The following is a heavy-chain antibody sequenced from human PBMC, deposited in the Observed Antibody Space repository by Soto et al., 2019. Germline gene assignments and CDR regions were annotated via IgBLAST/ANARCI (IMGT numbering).Heavy chain of an antibody. CDR1: GYTLTELS. J-gene: IGHJ4*02. D-gene: IGHD6-6*01. CDR3: ATGYTSSSSFSLIDY. V-gene: IGHV1-24*01. Sequence: VASVKVSCKVSGYTLTELSMHWVRQAPGKGLEWMGGFDPEDGETIYAQKFQGRVTMTEDTSTDTAYMELSSLRSEDTAVYYCATGYTSSSSFSLIDYWGQGTLVTVSS. CDR2: FDPEDGET.